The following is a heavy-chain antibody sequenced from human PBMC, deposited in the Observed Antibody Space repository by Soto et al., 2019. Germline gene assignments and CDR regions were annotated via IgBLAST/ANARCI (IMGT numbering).Heavy chain of an antibody. CDR2: ISYDGSNK. J-gene: IGHJ5*02. CDR1: GFTFSSYA. CDR3: ARSNTYDSSGYTWCDP. Sequence: QVQLVESGGGVVQPGRSLRLSCAASGFTFSSYAMHWVRQAPGKGLEWVAVISYDGSNKYYADSVKGRFTISRDNSKNPLYLQMNSLRAEDTAVYYCARSNTYDSSGYTWCDPWGKGTLVTVSS. V-gene: IGHV3-30-3*01. D-gene: IGHD3-22*01.